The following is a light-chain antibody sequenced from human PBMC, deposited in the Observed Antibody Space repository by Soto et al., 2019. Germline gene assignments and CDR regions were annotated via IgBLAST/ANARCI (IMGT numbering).Light chain of an antibody. V-gene: IGLV2-23*01. CDR1: SSDIGGYDL. CDR2: EGS. Sequence: QSVLTQPASVSGSPGQSITISCTGTSSDIGGYDLVSWHQHHPGKAPHLIVYEGSERPSGVSYRFSGSKSGNTASLRISGLQAEDEADYYCCSYAGSNTYVFGTGTKLTVL. CDR3: CSYAGSNTYV. J-gene: IGLJ1*01.